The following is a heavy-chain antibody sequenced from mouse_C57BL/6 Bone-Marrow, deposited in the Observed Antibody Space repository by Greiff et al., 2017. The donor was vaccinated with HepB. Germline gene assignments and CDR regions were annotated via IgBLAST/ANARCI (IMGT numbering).Heavy chain of an antibody. Sequence: EVQLQQSGPELVKPGASVKISCKASGYSFTDYNMNWVKQSNGKCLEWIGVINPNYGTTSYNQKFKGKATLTVDQTSNTAYMQLNSLTSEDAAVYYCARGGYDIYAMDYWGQGTSVTVSS. CDR1: GYSFTDYN. CDR3: ARGGYDIYAMDY. J-gene: IGHJ4*01. V-gene: IGHV1-39*01. D-gene: IGHD2-2*01. CDR2: INPNYGTT.